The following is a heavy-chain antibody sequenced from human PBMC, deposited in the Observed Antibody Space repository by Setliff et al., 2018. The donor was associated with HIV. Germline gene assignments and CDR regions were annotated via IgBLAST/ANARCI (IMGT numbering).Heavy chain of an antibody. J-gene: IGHJ5*02. CDR2: INTHTGSP. V-gene: IGHV7-4-1*02. Sequence: ASVKVSCKASGYTFINYAMNWVRQAPGQGLEWMGWINTHTGSPTYAQAFTGRFVFSVDTSVSTAYLQISSLKAEDTAVYYCARALYGDYGGDINWFDPWGQGTLVTAPQ. CDR3: ARALYGDYGGDINWFDP. CDR1: GYTFINYA. D-gene: IGHD4-17*01.